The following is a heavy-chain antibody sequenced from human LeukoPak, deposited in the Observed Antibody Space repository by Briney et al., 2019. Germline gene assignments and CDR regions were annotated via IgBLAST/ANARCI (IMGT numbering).Heavy chain of an antibody. J-gene: IGHJ4*02. CDR2: IYYSGST. V-gene: IGHV4-59*12. CDR3: ARDFLRGSYWDY. D-gene: IGHD1-26*01. CDR1: GGSISSYY. Sequence: PSETLSLTCTVSGGSISSYYWSWIRQPPGKGLEWIGYIYYSGSTNYNPSLKSRVTMSVDTSKNQFSLKLSSVTAADTAVYYCARDFLRGSYWDYWGQGTLVTVSS.